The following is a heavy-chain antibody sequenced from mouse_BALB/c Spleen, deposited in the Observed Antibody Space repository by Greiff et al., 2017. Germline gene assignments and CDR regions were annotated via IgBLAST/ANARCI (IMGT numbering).Heavy chain of an antibody. CDR3: ARKFDYGSRNYAMDY. V-gene: IGHV2-4-1*01. CDR1: GFSLTSYG. Sequence: VQGVESGPGLVQPSQSLSITCTVSGFSLTSYGVHWVRQSPGKGLEWLGVIWSGGSTDYNAAFISRLSISKDNSKSQVFFKMNSLQADDTAIYYCARKFDYGSRNYAMDYWGQGTSVTVSS. J-gene: IGHJ4*01. CDR2: IWSGGST. D-gene: IGHD1-1*01.